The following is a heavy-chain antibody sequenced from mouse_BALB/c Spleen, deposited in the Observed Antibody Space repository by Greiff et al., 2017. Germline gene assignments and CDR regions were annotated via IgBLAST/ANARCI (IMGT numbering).Heavy chain of an antibody. J-gene: IGHJ1*01. CDR1: GFTFTDYY. Sequence: EVHLVESGGGLVQPGGSLRLSCATSGFTFTDYYMSWVRQPPGKALEWLGFIRNKANGYTTEYSASVKGRFTISRDNSHSILYLQMNTLRAEDSATYYCARATNWEDWYFDVWGAGTTVTVSS. V-gene: IGHV7-3*02. CDR3: ARATNWEDWYFDV. CDR2: IRNKANGYTT. D-gene: IGHD4-1*02.